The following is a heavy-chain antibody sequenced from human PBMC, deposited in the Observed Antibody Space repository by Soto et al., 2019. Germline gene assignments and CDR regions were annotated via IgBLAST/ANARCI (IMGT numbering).Heavy chain of an antibody. V-gene: IGHV3-23*01. Sequence: GGSLRLSCAASGFTFNSYAMSWVRQAPGKGLEWVSAISGSGGSTYYADSVKGRFTISRDNSRNTLYLQMNSLRAEDTAVYYCAKSHRHRITGTPDYWGQGTLVTVSS. D-gene: IGHD1-7*01. CDR3: AKSHRHRITGTPDY. J-gene: IGHJ4*02. CDR1: GFTFNSYA. CDR2: ISGSGGST.